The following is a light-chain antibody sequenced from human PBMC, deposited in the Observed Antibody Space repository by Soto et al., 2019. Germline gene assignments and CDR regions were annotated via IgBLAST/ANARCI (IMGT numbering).Light chain of an antibody. CDR1: QSVSSN. Sequence: EIVMTQYPATLSVSPGERATLSCRASQSVSSNLAWYQQKPGQAPRLLIYGASTRATGISARFSGSGSGTEFTLTISSLQSEDFAVYYCQQYNNWPLTFGGGTKVEIK. V-gene: IGKV3-15*01. CDR2: GAS. CDR3: QQYNNWPLT. J-gene: IGKJ4*01.